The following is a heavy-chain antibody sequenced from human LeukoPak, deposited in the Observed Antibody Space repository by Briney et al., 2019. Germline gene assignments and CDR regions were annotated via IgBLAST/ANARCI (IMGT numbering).Heavy chain of an antibody. CDR2: IRYDGSNK. CDR3: YRVVVVPAARDY. CDR1: GFTFSSYG. J-gene: IGHJ4*02. Sequence: GGSLRLSCAASGFTFSSYGMHWVRQAPGKGLEWVAFIRYDGSNKYYADSVKGRFTISRDNSKNTPYLQMNSLRAEDTAVYYCYRVVVVPAARDYWGQGTLVTVSS. D-gene: IGHD2-2*01. V-gene: IGHV3-30*02.